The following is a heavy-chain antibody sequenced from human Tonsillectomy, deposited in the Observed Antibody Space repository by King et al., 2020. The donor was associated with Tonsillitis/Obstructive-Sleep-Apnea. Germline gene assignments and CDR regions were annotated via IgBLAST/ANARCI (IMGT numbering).Heavy chain of an antibody. D-gene: IGHD4-11*01. J-gene: IGHJ4*02. CDR2: IYPGNPVT. CDR1: GYSFTSYW. Sequence: QLVQSGAEVKKPGESLKISCKGSGYSFTSYWIAWVRQMPGKGLEGMAFIYPGNPVTRYSPSFQGQVTISADKSISTAYLQWSSLKASDTAMYYCARQAVTRVYWGQGTLVTVSS. V-gene: IGHV5-51*01. CDR3: ARQAVTRVY.